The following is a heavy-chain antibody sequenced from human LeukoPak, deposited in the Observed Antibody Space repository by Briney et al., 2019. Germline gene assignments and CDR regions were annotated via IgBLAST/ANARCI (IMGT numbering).Heavy chain of an antibody. D-gene: IGHD7-27*01. CDR3: ARDHKDWGVFDY. V-gene: IGHV3-48*04. Sequence: PGGSLRLSCAASGFTFSSYSMNWVRQAPGKGLEWVSYITPSSSTIYYADSVKGRFTISRDSVKNSLYLQMNSLRAEDTAVYYCARDHKDWGVFDYWGQGTLVTVSS. J-gene: IGHJ4*02. CDR2: ITPSSSTI. CDR1: GFTFSSYS.